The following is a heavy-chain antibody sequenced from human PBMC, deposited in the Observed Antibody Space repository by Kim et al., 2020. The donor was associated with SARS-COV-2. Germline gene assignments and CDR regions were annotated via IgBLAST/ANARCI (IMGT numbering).Heavy chain of an antibody. CDR2: ISSSSSTI. Sequence: GGSLRLSCAASGFTFSSYSMNWVRQAPGKGLAWVSYISSSSSTIYYADSVKGRFTISRDNAKNSLYLQMNSLRDEGTAVYYCARDPLTDYGDWESYYYGMDVWGQGTTVTVSS. V-gene: IGHV3-48*02. J-gene: IGHJ6*02. D-gene: IGHD4-17*01. CDR1: GFTFSSYS. CDR3: ARDPLTDYGDWESYYYGMDV.